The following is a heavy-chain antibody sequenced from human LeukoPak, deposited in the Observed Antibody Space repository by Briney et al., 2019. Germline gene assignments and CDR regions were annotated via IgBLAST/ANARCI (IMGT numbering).Heavy chain of an antibody. V-gene: IGHV4-4*07. CDR1: GGSISSYY. J-gene: IGHJ4*02. Sequence: PSETLSLTCTVSGGSISSYYWSWIRQPAGKGLEWIGRIYTSGSTNYNPSLKSRVTISVDTSKNQFSLKLSSVTAADTAVYYCARLYYDSSGYYSYFDYWGQGTLVTVSS. CDR2: IYTSGST. CDR3: ARLYYDSSGYYSYFDY. D-gene: IGHD3-22*01.